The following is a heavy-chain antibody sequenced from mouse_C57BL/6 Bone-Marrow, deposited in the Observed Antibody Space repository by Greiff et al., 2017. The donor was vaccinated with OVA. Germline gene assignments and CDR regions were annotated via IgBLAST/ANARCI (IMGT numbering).Heavy chain of an antibody. CDR2: ISPSSGYT. J-gene: IGHJ2*01. D-gene: IGHD1-1*01. V-gene: IGHV1-4*01. CDR1: GYTFTSYT. Sequence: VQLQQSGAELARPGASVKMSCKASGYTFTSYTMHWVKQRPGQGLEWIGYISPSSGYTKYNQKFKDKATLTADKSSSTAYMQLSSLTSEDSAVYYCARTLFITTVVADFDYWGQGTTLTVSS. CDR3: ARTLFITTVVADFDY.